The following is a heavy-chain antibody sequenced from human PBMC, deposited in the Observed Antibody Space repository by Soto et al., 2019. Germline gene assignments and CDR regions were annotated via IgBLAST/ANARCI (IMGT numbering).Heavy chain of an antibody. Sequence: TLSLTCTVSGGSISSGGYYWSWIRQHPGKGLEWIGYIYYSGSTYYNPSLKSRVTISVDTSKNQFSLKLSSVTAADTAVYYCARGILEWLPSNWFDPWGQGTLVTVSS. CDR3: ARGILEWLPSNWFDP. V-gene: IGHV4-31*03. J-gene: IGHJ5*02. CDR1: GGSISSGGYY. D-gene: IGHD3-3*01. CDR2: IYYSGST.